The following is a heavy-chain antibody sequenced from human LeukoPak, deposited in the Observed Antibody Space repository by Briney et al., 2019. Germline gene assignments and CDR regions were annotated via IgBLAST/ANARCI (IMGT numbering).Heavy chain of an antibody. CDR3: ARVLYYYGSGSEAFDI. V-gene: IGHV4-59*01. J-gene: IGHJ3*02. Sequence: SETLSLTWTVSGGSISSYYWSWIRQPPGKGLEWIGYIYYSGSTNYNPSLKSRVTISVDTSKNQFSLKLSSVTAADTAVYYCARVLYYYGSGSEAFDIRGQGTMVTVSS. D-gene: IGHD3-10*01. CDR1: GGSISSYY. CDR2: IYYSGST.